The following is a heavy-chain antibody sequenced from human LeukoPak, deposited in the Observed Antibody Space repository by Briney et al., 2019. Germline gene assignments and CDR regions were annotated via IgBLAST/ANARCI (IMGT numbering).Heavy chain of an antibody. V-gene: IGHV3-23*01. CDR3: AKDEGYDPSGNFLFHFNY. Sequence: GGSLRLSCAASGFTFRSYAMSWVRQAPGKGLEWVSVLNEDGGRTLYADSVKGRFTISRDNSQNTVYLHMNNLRAEDTAVYYCAKDEGYDPSGNFLFHFNYWGQGTLVTVSS. D-gene: IGHD3-22*01. J-gene: IGHJ4*02. CDR1: GFTFRSYA. CDR2: LNEDGGRT.